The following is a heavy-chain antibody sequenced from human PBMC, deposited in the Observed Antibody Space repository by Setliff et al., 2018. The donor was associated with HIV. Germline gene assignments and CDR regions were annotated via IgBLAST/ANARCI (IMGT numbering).Heavy chain of an antibody. Sequence: LSLTCAVYGGSFSGYYWSWIRQPPGKGLEWIGEVTHSGRTNYNPSLESRVTTSVDTSKKQFSLRLTSVTAADTAVYHCARGVRDNSGWSSYYFDYWGQGTLVTVSS. CDR2: VTHSGRT. D-gene: IGHD6-19*01. CDR3: ARGVRDNSGWSSYYFDY. J-gene: IGHJ4*02. CDR1: GGSFSGYY. V-gene: IGHV4-34*01.